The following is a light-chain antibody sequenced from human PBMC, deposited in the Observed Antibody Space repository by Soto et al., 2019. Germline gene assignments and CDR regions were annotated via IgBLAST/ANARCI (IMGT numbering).Light chain of an antibody. V-gene: IGKV1-16*01. Sequence: DIQMTQSPSSLSASVGDRVTITCRASQGIRSYLAWFQQKPGRAPQPLIYAASSLGTGVPSRFSGSASGTDFTLTISSLQPEDFATYYCQQYITPPFTFGQGTKVELK. CDR3: QQYITPPFT. J-gene: IGKJ2*01. CDR2: AAS. CDR1: QGIRSY.